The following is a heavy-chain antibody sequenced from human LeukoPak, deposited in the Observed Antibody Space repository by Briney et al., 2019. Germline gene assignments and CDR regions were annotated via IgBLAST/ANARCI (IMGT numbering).Heavy chain of an antibody. Sequence: ASVKVSCKASGYTLTGYYMQWVRQAPGQGLEWMGWINPNSGGTNYAQKFQGWVTMTRDTSISTAYMELSGLRSDDTAVYYCARGQQQLGYYYYGMDVWGQGTTVTVSS. D-gene: IGHD6-13*01. J-gene: IGHJ6*02. CDR1: GYTLTGYY. CDR3: ARGQQQLGYYYYGMDV. V-gene: IGHV1-2*04. CDR2: INPNSGGT.